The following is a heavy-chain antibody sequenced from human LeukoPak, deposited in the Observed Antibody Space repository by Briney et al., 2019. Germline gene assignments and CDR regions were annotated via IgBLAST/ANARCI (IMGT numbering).Heavy chain of an antibody. CDR3: ARDWGDESRGQFDAFDI. CDR2: VKQDGSRK. J-gene: IGHJ3*02. V-gene: IGHV3-7*04. D-gene: IGHD3-16*01. CDR1: GFTFSTYW. Sequence: SGGSLRLSCAASGFTFSTYWMDWVRQAPGKGLEWVANVKQDGSRKYYVDSVKGRFTIPRDNARNSLYLEMNSLRVEDTAVYYCARDWGDESRGQFDAFDIWGQGTRVTVSS.